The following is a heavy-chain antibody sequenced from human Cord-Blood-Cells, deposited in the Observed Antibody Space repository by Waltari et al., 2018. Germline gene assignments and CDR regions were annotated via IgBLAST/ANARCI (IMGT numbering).Heavy chain of an antibody. CDR3: ARGLRGVVTGLVLDY. D-gene: IGHD7-27*01. CDR2: INHSGST. Sequence: QVQLQQWGAGLLKPSETLSLTCAVYGGSFSGYYWSWIRQPPGKGLEWIGEINHSGSTNANPSLSSRGTTSVDTSKDQFARQLRSGTAANTAVYYCARGLRGVVTGLVLDYWGQGTRVTVSS. V-gene: IGHV4-34*01. CDR1: GGSFSGYY. J-gene: IGHJ4*02.